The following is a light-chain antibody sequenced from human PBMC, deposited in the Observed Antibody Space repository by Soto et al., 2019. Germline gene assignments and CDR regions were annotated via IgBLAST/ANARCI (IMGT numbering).Light chain of an antibody. Sequence: EIVLTQSRATLSLSPGERSTLSCMALQSVSSYLEWYEQKPGQAPRLLIYDASNRATGIPARFSGSGSGTDFTLTISSLAPEDFAIYYCQQRSNSPITFGQGTRLEIK. J-gene: IGKJ5*01. CDR2: DAS. V-gene: IGKV3-11*01. CDR3: QQRSNSPIT. CDR1: QSVSSY.